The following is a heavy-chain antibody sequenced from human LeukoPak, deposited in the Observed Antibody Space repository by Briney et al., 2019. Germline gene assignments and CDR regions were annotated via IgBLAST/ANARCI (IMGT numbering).Heavy chain of an antibody. CDR2: ISYDGSNK. CDR3: ARTSGYYFNYFDY. Sequence: PGGSLRLSCAASGFTFSSYAMHWVRQAPGKGLEWVAVISYDGSNKYYVDSVKGRFTISRDNSKNTLYLQMNSLRAEDTAVYYCARTSGYYFNYFDYWGQGTLVTVSS. D-gene: IGHD3-22*01. V-gene: IGHV3-30-3*01. CDR1: GFTFSSYA. J-gene: IGHJ4*02.